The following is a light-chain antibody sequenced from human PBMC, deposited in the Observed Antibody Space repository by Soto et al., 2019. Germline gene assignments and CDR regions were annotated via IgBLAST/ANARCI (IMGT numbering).Light chain of an antibody. CDR1: TGAVTSGHY. Sequence: QAVVTQEPSLTVSPGGTVTLTCGSSTGAVTSGHYPYWFQQKPWQAPTTLXXXXXXXXXXXXXXXSGSLLGGKAALTLSGXXXXXXXXYYCLLSYSGPWVFGGGTKLTVL. CDR3: LLSYSGPWV. J-gene: IGLJ3*02. CDR2: XXX. V-gene: IGLV7-46*01.